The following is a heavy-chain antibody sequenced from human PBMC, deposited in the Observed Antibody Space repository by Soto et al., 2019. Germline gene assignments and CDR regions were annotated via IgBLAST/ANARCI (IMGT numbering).Heavy chain of an antibody. V-gene: IGHV4-59*01. Sequence: SETLSLTCTVSGGSIRNYYWSWIRQPPGKGLEWIGYVYSSGSTHYSPSLQSRVTISADTSKNQVSLKVNSVTAADTAVYYCARDHPHSYGVYCFDYWGQGTPVT. CDR3: ARDHPHSYGVYCFDY. J-gene: IGHJ4*02. D-gene: IGHD5-18*01. CDR2: VYSSGST. CDR1: GGSIRNYY.